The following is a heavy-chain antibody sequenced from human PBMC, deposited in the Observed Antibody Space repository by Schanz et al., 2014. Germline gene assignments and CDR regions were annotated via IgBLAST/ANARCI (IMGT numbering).Heavy chain of an antibody. V-gene: IGHV3-23*01. CDR3: ARKVVATIGGYYDN. J-gene: IGHJ4*02. CDR1: GFTFSAYA. CDR2: ISASGGTT. D-gene: IGHD5-12*01. Sequence: EVQLLESGGGLVQPGGSLRLSCAASGFTFSAYAMTWVRQIPGKGLEWVSAISASGGTTYYADSVKGRFTISRDNSKNTLYLQMNSLRAGDAAVYYCARKVVATIGGYYDNWGQGTLVIVSS.